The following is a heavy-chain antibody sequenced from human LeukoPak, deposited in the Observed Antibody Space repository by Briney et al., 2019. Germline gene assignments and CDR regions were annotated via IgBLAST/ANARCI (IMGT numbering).Heavy chain of an antibody. CDR2: ISPYNGTI. D-gene: IGHD2-15*01. J-gene: IGHJ4*02. CDR1: GYTLSSYG. CDR3: ARDSPPFCNGGTCYSY. V-gene: IGHV1-18*03. Sequence: ASLKVSCTASGYTLSSYGISWVRQAPGQGLEWVGWISPYNGTINYAQRLQGRVTIIADESTGSAYMEMSSLRAEDMAVYYCARDSPPFCNGGTCYSYWGQGTLVTVSS.